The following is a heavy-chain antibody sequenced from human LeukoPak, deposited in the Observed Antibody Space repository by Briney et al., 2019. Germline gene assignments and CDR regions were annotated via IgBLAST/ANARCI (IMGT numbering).Heavy chain of an antibody. J-gene: IGHJ4*02. CDR3: ATSYDAKTAPYDS. Sequence: SETLSLTCTVAGASISSHCRSWVRQPALKGLEWSGYIDTSGITGYNPSLKSRVTMSVDTSKNQLSMELRFLTAADTAVYFCATSYDAKTAPYDSWGQGTLVTVSS. CDR1: GASISSHC. V-gene: IGHV4-4*09. CDR2: IDTSGIT. D-gene: IGHD3-3*01.